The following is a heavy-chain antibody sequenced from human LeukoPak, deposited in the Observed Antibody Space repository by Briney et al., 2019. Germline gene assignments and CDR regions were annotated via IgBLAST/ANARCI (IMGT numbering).Heavy chain of an antibody. CDR1: GGTFSSYA. J-gene: IGHJ5*02. CDR3: ARDWLGGSGENWFDP. V-gene: IGHV1-69*10. CDR2: IIPILGIA. D-gene: IGHD3-10*01. Sequence: SVKVSCKASGGTFSSYAISWVRQAPGQGLEWMGGIIPILGIANYAQKFQGRVTITADKSTSTAYMELSRLRSDDTAVYYCARDWLGGSGENWFDPWGQGTLVTVSS.